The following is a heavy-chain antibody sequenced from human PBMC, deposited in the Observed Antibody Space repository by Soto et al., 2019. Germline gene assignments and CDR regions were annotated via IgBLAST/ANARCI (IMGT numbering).Heavy chain of an antibody. Sequence: GGSLRLSCAASGFTFSSYGMHWVRQAPGKGLEWVAVIWYDGSNKYYADSVKGRFTISRDNSKNTLYLQMNSLRAEDTAVYYCARDPPFKYDFWSGYQAKGPDYYYGMDVWGQGTTVTVSS. CDR1: GFTFSSYG. D-gene: IGHD3-3*01. CDR3: ARDPPFKYDFWSGYQAKGPDYYYGMDV. V-gene: IGHV3-33*01. CDR2: IWYDGSNK. J-gene: IGHJ6*02.